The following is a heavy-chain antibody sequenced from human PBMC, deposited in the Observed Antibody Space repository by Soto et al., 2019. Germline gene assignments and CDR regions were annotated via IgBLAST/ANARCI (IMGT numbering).Heavy chain of an antibody. J-gene: IGHJ5*02. V-gene: IGHV3-23*01. CDR1: GFTFSSYA. CDR2: VSRAGTYT. D-gene: IGHD3-16*01. Sequence: VQLLESGGDVVRPGVSLRLSCAASGFTFSSYAMGWVRQAPGKGLEWVAGVSRAGTYTFYADSVRGRFSISRDNSRDTVDLYMNALRGDDTGVYFCGKYTVTEDLGESWGQGTLVSVSS. CDR3: GKYTVTEDLGES.